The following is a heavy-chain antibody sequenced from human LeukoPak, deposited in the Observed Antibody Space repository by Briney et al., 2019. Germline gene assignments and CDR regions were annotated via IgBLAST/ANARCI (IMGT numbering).Heavy chain of an antibody. CDR3: ARDRGRVAGEYFDY. Sequence: GGSLRLSCAGSGFTFSDVYMSWIRQAPGKGLEWVSYISSSGSSTKYADSVKGRFTISRDNAKNSLYLQMNSLRVEDTAVYYCARDRGRVAGEYFDYWGQGTLVTVSS. CDR1: GFTFSDVY. J-gene: IGHJ4*02. D-gene: IGHD6-19*01. V-gene: IGHV3-11*06. CDR2: ISSSGSST.